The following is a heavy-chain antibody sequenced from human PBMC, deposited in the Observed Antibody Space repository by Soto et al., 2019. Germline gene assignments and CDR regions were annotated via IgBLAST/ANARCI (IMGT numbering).Heavy chain of an antibody. J-gene: IGHJ4*02. D-gene: IGHD3-16*01. CDR3: AKGGTYYFDS. Sequence: SETLSLTCIVSGASISNFYWSGIRKSAGKGLEWIGRLYTRGTTDYNPSLKSRVTMSIDTSKNRVSLSLTSVTAADTAVYYCAKGGTYYFDSWGQGIVVTVSS. CDR1: GASISNFY. V-gene: IGHV4-4*07. CDR2: LYTRGTT.